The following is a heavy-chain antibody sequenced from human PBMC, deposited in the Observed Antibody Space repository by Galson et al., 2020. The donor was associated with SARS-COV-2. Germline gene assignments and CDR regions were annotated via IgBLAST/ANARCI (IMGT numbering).Heavy chain of an antibody. CDR3: ARDSSSWGVFDY. CDR2: IYYSGST. J-gene: IGHJ4*02. Sequence: SETLSLTCTVSGGSISSSSYYWGWIRQPPGKGLEWIGSIYYSGSTYYNPSLKSRVTISVDTSKNQFSLKLSSVTAADTAVYYCARDSSSWGVFDYWGQGTLVTVSS. D-gene: IGHD6-13*01. V-gene: IGHV4-39*07. CDR1: GGSISSSSYY.